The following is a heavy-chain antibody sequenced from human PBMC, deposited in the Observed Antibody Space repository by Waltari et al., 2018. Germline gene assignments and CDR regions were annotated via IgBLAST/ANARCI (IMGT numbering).Heavy chain of an antibody. J-gene: IGHJ3*02. Sequence: QVQLVQSGAEVKKPGPSVNVPCKVSGYLLTQLSMHWVRQAPGKGLEWMGGFDPEDGETIYAQKFQGRVTMTEDTSTDTAYMELSSLRSEDTAVYYCATAFGGNAFDIWGQGTMVTVSS. D-gene: IGHD3-10*01. CDR2: FDPEDGET. V-gene: IGHV1-24*01. CDR3: ATAFGGNAFDI. CDR1: GYLLTQLS.